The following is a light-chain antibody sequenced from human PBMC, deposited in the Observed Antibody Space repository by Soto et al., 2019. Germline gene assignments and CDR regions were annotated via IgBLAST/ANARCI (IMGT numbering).Light chain of an antibody. V-gene: IGKV3-15*01. CDR2: GAS. J-gene: IGKJ4*01. Sequence: EIVMTKSPATLSVSPGERATLSCRASQSVSSNLAWYQQKPGQAPRLLIYGASPRATGVPARFSGNGSGTEFTLSISSLQSEDLALYYCQQYNDWPPLTFGGGTKVEI. CDR3: QQYNDWPPLT. CDR1: QSVSSN.